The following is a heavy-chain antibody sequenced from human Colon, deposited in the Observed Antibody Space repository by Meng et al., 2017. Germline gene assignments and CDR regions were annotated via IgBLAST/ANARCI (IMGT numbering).Heavy chain of an antibody. J-gene: IGHJ4*02. CDR1: GYTFTHHG. Sequence: QLQLVQAGAEVNKPGASVRVSGKASGYTFTHHGISWIRQAPGQGLEWMGWISCYNGDTNYAQKLQGRVTMTTDTSTNTAYMDLRGLRSDDTAVYYCARDPSNTSGRYAYFDYWGQGTLVTVSS. CDR2: ISCYNGDT. CDR3: ARDPSNTSGRYAYFDY. D-gene: IGHD6-19*01. V-gene: IGHV1-18*01.